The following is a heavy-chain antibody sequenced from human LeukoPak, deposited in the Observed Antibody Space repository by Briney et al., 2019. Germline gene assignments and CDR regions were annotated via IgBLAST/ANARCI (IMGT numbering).Heavy chain of an antibody. V-gene: IGHV3-7*01. D-gene: IGHD4-23*01. Sequence: PGGSLRLSCVVSGFMFNNYWMSWVRQAPGKGLKWVATIRQDGSDKYFLDSVRGRFTISRDNAENSLYPQMNSLRAEDTAVYYCARDKGFGGSSFDYWGQGTLVTVSS. CDR2: IRQDGSDK. CDR1: GFMFNNYW. CDR3: ARDKGFGGSSFDY. J-gene: IGHJ4*02.